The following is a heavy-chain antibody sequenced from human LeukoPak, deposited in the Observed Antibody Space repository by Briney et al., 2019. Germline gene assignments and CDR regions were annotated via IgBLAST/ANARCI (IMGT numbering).Heavy chain of an antibody. J-gene: IGHJ4*02. Sequence: AGGSLRLSCAASGFTFSSYAMSWVRQAPGKGLEWVSAISGSGGSTYYADSVKGRYTISRDNSKNTLYLQMNSLRAEDTAVYYCAKGYYYGSSGHPGVYDYWGQGTLVTVSS. CDR2: ISGSGGST. CDR3: AKGYYYGSSGHPGVYDY. CDR1: GFTFSSYA. D-gene: IGHD3-22*01. V-gene: IGHV3-23*01.